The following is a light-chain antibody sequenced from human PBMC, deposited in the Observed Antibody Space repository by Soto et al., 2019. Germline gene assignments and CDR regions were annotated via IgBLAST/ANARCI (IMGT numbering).Light chain of an antibody. V-gene: IGKV1-33*01. Sequence: DIQMTQSPSSLSASVGDRVTITCQASQDISNYLNWYQQKTGKAPKLLIFDASNVETGVPSRFSGSGSGTDFTFTIDSLQPEGAATYYCQQYEDLPLTFGGGTKVGIK. CDR3: QQYEDLPLT. J-gene: IGKJ4*01. CDR2: DAS. CDR1: QDISNY.